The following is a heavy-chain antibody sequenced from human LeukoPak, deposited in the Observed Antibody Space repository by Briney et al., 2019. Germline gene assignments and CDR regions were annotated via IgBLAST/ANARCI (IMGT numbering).Heavy chain of an antibody. CDR3: ARESGYDTLTGYLDY. V-gene: IGHV1-69*01. CDR1: GGTFSSYA. J-gene: IGHJ4*02. CDR2: IIPIFGTA. Sequence: SVKVSCKASGGTFSSYAISWVRQAPGQGLEWMGGIIPIFGTANYAQKFQGRVTITADESTSTAYMELSSLRSEDTAVYYCARESGYDTLTGYLDYWGQGTLVTVSS. D-gene: IGHD3-9*01.